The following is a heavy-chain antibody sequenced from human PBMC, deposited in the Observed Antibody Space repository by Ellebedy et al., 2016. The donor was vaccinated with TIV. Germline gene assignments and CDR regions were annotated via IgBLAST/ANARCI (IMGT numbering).Heavy chain of an antibody. V-gene: IGHV1-18*01. CDR3: ARGLWFGELGV. CDR1: GYSLTSNG. CDR2: IGAYNGNT. Sequence: AASVKVSCKASGYSLTSNGISWVRQAPGQGLEWMGWIGAYNGNTNYAQKFQGKVTMTTDTSTSTVYMDLRSLRSDDTAVYYCARGLWFGELGVWGQGTTVTVSS. D-gene: IGHD3-10*01. J-gene: IGHJ6*02.